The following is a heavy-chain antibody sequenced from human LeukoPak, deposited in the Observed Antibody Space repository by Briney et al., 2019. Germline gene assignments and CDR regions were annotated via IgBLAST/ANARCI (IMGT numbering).Heavy chain of an antibody. CDR1: GFIFSTYA. V-gene: IGHV3-30*04. D-gene: IGHD6-19*01. J-gene: IGHJ4*02. CDR3: ARGGSLSSGCVDY. Sequence: GGSLRLSCVASGFIFSTYAIHWVRQAPGKGLEWVAFIRHDGSNKYYADSVKGRCTISRDNSKKTVYLQMNSLRTQDTAVYYCARGGSLSSGCVDYWGQGTLVTVSS. CDR2: IRHDGSNK.